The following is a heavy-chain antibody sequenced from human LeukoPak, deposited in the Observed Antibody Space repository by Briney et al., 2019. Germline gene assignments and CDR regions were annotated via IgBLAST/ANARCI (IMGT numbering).Heavy chain of an antibody. CDR3: AKSLSCSSTSCYAYGY. V-gene: IGHV3-23*01. D-gene: IGHD2-2*01. CDR2: ISSTGDTT. Sequence: PGGSLRLSCAASGFTFSNYAMSWVRQAPGKGLEWVSAISSTGDTTYYADSVKGRFTISRDNSKNTLYLQMNSLRAEDTAVYYCAKSLSCSSTSCYAYGYWGQGTLVTVSS. J-gene: IGHJ4*02. CDR1: GFTFSNYA.